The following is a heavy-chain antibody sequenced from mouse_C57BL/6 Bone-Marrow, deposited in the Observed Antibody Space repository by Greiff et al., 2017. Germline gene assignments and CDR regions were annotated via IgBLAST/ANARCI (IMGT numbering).Heavy chain of an antibody. CDR3: ARWGYGNPWYFDV. CDR2: IDPSDSYT. V-gene: IGHV1-50*01. D-gene: IGHD1-1*01. CDR1: GYTFTSYW. Sequence: QVQLQQPGAELVKPGASVKLSCKASGYTFTSYWMQWVKQRPGQGLEWIGEIDPSDSYTNYTQKFKGKATLTVDTSSSTAYMQLSSLTSEDSAVYYCARWGYGNPWYFDVWGTGTTVTVSS. J-gene: IGHJ1*03.